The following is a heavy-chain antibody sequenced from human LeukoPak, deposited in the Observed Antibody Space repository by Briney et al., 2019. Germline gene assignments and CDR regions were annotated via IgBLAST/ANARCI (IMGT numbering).Heavy chain of an antibody. CDR1: DGSISSSGDY. CDR3: ARQDPTDFWSGYYAPPNWFDP. J-gene: IGHJ5*02. Sequence: SESLSLTCPVPDGSISSSGDYWGWIRQPPGKGLEWIGSIYYSGSTYYNPSLKSRVTISVDTSKNQFSLKLSSVTAADTAVYYCARQDPTDFWSGYYAPPNWFDPWGQGTLVTVSS. V-gene: IGHV4-39*01. D-gene: IGHD3-3*01. CDR2: IYYSGST.